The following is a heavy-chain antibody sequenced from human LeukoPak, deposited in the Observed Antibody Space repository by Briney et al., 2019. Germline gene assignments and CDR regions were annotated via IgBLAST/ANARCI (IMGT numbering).Heavy chain of an antibody. CDR1: GFTFSSYS. J-gene: IGHJ3*02. D-gene: IGHD1-26*01. CDR2: ISSSSSYI. V-gene: IGHV3-21*01. CDR3: ARALRLVGARTDAAFDI. Sequence: PGGSLRLSCAASGFTFSSYSMNWVLQAPGKGLEWVSSISSSSSYIYYADSVKGRFTISRDNSKNSLYLQMNSLRAEDTAVYYCARALRLVGARTDAAFDIWGQGTMVTVSS.